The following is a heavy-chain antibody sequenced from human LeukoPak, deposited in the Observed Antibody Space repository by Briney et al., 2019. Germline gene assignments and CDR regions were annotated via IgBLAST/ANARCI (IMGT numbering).Heavy chain of an antibody. CDR2: IYTSGST. D-gene: IGHD7-27*01. CDR3: VRQDTGDGRAFDI. Sequence: SETLSLTCTVSGGSISGYYWSWIRQPAGKGLEWIGRIYTSGSTNYSPSLKSRITMSVDTSMNQFSLKLTSVTAADTAVYYCVRQDTGDGRAFDIWGQGTMVAVSS. CDR1: GGSISGYY. V-gene: IGHV4-4*07. J-gene: IGHJ3*02.